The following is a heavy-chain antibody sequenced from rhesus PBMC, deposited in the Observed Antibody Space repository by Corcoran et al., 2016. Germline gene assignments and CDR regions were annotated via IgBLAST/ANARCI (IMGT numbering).Heavy chain of an antibody. J-gene: IGHJ4*01. CDR3: AGFGSYYPNFDF. D-gene: IGHD3-16*01. Sequence: QVQLQESGPGLVKPSETLSLTSAVSGGSICGYFSNWIRQPPRKGLEWGGYICGSNGNPHYNTSLNRRDTISTDTSKNQFALKLSSVTAADTAVYYCAGFGSYYPNFDFWGQGVLVTVSS. V-gene: IGHV4-165*02. CDR1: GGSICGYF. CDR2: ICGSNGNP.